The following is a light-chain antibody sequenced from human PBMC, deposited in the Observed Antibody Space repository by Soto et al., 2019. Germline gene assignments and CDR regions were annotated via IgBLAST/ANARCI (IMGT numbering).Light chain of an antibody. CDR1: QSVNSN. CDR2: GAF. V-gene: IGKV3-15*01. J-gene: IGKJ2*01. CDR3: QQYNNWPPYT. Sequence: EIVMTQSPATLSVSPGERATLFCRASQSVNSNLAWYQQKPGQAPRLLMYGAFKRATNVPARFSGSGSGTQFTLTISSLQHADSAVDYCQQYNNWPPYTLGQGTKVEIK.